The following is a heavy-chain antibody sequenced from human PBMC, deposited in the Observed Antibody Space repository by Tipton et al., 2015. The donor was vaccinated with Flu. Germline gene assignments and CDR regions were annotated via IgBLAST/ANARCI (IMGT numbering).Heavy chain of an antibody. CDR1: GFTVSNKY. CDR2: IYLGGST. CDR3: AREKFVALGVVVPDY. D-gene: IGHD2-15*01. V-gene: IGHV3-66*02. J-gene: IGHJ4*02. Sequence: GSLRLSCAASGFTVSNKYISWVRQAPGKGLEWLSVIYLGGSTYYADSVEGRFSISRDNSKNTVYLQMNSLRADDTAMYYCAREKFVALGVVVPDYWGQGTLVTVSS.